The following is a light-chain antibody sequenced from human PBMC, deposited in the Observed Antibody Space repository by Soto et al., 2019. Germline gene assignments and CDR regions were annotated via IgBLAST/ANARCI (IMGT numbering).Light chain of an antibody. CDR2: GAV. J-gene: IGKJ1*01. V-gene: IGKV1-39*01. CDR1: QSIASY. CDR3: QRDYNNIRT. Sequence: DIQMTQSPASLSSCLGGSVTITCRASQSIASYVNWYQQKPGKAPKLLILGAVILQSGVPSRFSGSGSGTDFTLTISSLQPEDFATYYCQRDYNNIRTFGQGTKVDI.